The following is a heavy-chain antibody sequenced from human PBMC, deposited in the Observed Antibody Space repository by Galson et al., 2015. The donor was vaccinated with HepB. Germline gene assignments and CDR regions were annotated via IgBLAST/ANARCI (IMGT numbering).Heavy chain of an antibody. CDR2: IWYDGSNK. V-gene: IGHV3-33*01. Sequence: SPRLPCSASGFTFSSYGLHWVRQAPGKGLEWVAVIWYDGSNKYYADSVKGRFTISRDNSKNTLYLQMNSLRAEDTAVYYCARGTYSSGWSALNYWGQGTLVTVSS. J-gene: IGHJ4*02. CDR1: GFTFSSYG. CDR3: ARGTYSSGWSALNY. D-gene: IGHD6-19*01.